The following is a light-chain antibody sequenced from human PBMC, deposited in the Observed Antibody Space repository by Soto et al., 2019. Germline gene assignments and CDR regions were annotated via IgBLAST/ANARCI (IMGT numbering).Light chain of an antibody. Sequence: VVLTQSPGTLSLSPGERATLSCRASESVNSNYLGWYQQIPGQIPRLLIYGTSRRATGIPDRFSGSGSGTDFTLTISRLEPEDSAVYYCQQYYNTPPTFGGGTKVEIK. CDR1: ESVNSNY. CDR2: GTS. V-gene: IGKV3-20*01. J-gene: IGKJ4*01. CDR3: QQYYNTPPT.